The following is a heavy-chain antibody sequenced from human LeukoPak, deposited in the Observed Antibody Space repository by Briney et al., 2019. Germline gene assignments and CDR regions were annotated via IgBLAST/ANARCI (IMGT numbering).Heavy chain of an antibody. CDR3: AKDVLDYYGSGSPFDY. V-gene: IGHV3-9*01. Sequence: PGGSLRLSCAASGFTFSSYSMNWVRQAPGKGLEWVSGISWNSGSIGYADSVKGRFTISRDNAKNSLYLQMNSLRAEDTALYYCAKDVLDYYGSGSPFDYWGQGTLVTVSS. D-gene: IGHD3-10*01. CDR1: GFTFSSYS. J-gene: IGHJ4*02. CDR2: ISWNSGSI.